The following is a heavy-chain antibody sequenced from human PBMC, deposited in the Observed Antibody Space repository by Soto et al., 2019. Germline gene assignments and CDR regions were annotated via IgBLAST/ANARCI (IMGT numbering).Heavy chain of an antibody. CDR2: ISSSSSYI. CDR3: AGARGYLGYCSGGSCNTIH. D-gene: IGHD2-15*01. Sequence: GGSLRLSCAASGFTFSSYSMNWVRQAPGKGLEWVSSISSSSSYIYYADSVKGRFTISRDNAKNSLYLQMNSLRAEDTAVYYCAGARGYLGYCSGGSCNTIHWGQGTLVTVSS. V-gene: IGHV3-21*01. CDR1: GFTFSSYS. J-gene: IGHJ4*02.